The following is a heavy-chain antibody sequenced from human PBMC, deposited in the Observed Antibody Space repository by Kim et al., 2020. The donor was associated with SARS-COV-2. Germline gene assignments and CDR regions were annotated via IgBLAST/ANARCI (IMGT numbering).Heavy chain of an antibody. V-gene: IGHV1-69*13. Sequence: SVKVSCKASGGTFSSYAISWVRQAPGQGLEWMGGIIPIFGTANYAQKFQGRVTITADESTSTAYMELSSLRSEDTAVYYCARDLYDILPRYGMDVWGQGTTVTVSS. CDR1: GGTFSSYA. D-gene: IGHD3-9*01. CDR2: IIPIFGTA. CDR3: ARDLYDILPRYGMDV. J-gene: IGHJ6*02.